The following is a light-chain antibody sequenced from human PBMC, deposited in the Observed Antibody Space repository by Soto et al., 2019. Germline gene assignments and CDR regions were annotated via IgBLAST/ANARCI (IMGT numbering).Light chain of an antibody. V-gene: IGKV3-15*01. CDR1: QSVSSN. CDR3: QHYNNWPPIT. J-gene: IGKJ5*01. CDR2: GAS. Sequence: EIVLTQSPGTLSLSPGERATLSCRASQSVSSNLAWYQQKPGQAPRLLIYGASTRATGIPARFRGSGSGTEFTLTISSLQSEDFAVYYCQHYNNWPPITFGQGTRLEIK.